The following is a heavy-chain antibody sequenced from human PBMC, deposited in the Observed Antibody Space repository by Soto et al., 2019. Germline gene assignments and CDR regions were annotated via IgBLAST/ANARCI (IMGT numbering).Heavy chain of an antibody. CDR3: ATAHCDYLQCVACDI. V-gene: IGHV4-31*03. CDR1: VGSISSGGYY. D-gene: IGHD4-17*01. CDR2: IDYSGST. Sequence: QVQLQASGPGLVKPSQTLSLTCTVAVGSISSGGYYWSWIRQHPGKGLEWIGYIDYSGSTYYNPYLQSRVTISVDTSNHQFSLKLSSVTAADTVVYYCATAHCDYLQCVACDIWGQGTMLTVSS. J-gene: IGHJ3*02.